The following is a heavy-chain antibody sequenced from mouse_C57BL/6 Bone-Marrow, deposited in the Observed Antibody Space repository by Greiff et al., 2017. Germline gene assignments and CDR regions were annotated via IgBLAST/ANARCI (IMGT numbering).Heavy chain of an antibody. CDR2: ISGGGGNT. J-gene: IGHJ2*01. V-gene: IGHV5-9*01. CDR3: ARQPSSGYDD. CDR1: GFTFSSYT. Sequence: EVMLVESGGGLVKPGGSLKLSCAASGFTFSSYTMSWVRQTPEKRLEWVATISGGGGNTYYPDSVKGRFTISRDNAKNTLYLQMSSLRSEDTALYYCARQPSSGYDDWGQGTTLTVSS. D-gene: IGHD3-2*02.